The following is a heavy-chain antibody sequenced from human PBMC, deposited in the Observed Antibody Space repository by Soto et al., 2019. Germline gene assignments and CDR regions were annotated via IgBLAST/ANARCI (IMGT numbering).Heavy chain of an antibody. Sequence: GGSLRLSCAGSGFPFSSYATSWVRQAPEKGLEWVSALRDSGVSPYYADSVKGRFTISRDNSKNTLYLQMDSLRVEDTALYYCAKMTSDSYGRNYGMDVWGQGTTVTVS. V-gene: IGHV3-23*01. CDR1: GFPFSSYA. CDR2: LRDSGVSP. CDR3: AKMTSDSYGRNYGMDV. D-gene: IGHD5-18*01. J-gene: IGHJ6*02.